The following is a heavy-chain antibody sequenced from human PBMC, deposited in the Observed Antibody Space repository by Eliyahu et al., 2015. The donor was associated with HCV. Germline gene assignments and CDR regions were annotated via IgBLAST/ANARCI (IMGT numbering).Heavy chain of an antibody. V-gene: IGHV3-23*01. Sequence: EVQLLESGGGLVQPGGSLRLSCXASGFTFXXYAMWLVRQAPGKGVEWVSAISGSGGSTYYADSVKGRFTISRDNSKNTLYLQMNSLRAEDTAVYYCAKAGSIAGVAHYYYYMDVWGKGTTVTVSS. CDR3: AKAGSIAGVAHYYYYMDV. J-gene: IGHJ6*03. CDR1: GFTFXXYA. D-gene: IGHD6-6*01. CDR2: ISGSGGST.